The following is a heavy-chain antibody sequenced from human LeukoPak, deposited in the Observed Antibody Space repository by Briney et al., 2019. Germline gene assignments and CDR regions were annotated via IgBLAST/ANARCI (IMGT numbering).Heavy chain of an antibody. J-gene: IGHJ6*03. CDR2: INHSGST. CDR3: ASRYGRQAGNYYYYYYMDV. Sequence: SETLSLTCAVYGGSFSGYYWSWIRQPPGKGLEWIGEINHSGSTNYNPSLKSRVTISVGTSKNQFSLKLSSVTAADTAVYYCASRYGRQAGNYYYYYYMDVWGKGTTVTVSS. V-gene: IGHV4-34*01. D-gene: IGHD3-10*01. CDR1: GGSFSGYY.